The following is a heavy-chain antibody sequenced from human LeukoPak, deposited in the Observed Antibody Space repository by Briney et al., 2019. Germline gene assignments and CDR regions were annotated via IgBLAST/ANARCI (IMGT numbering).Heavy chain of an antibody. CDR3: ARDSKDDYPSGRPRDFDH. J-gene: IGHJ4*02. CDR1: GFTFSLYT. D-gene: IGHD5-24*01. V-gene: IGHV3-21*01. CDR2: ISSSSTYI. Sequence: GGSLRLSCAASGFTFSLYTMNWVRQAPGKGLEWVSSISSSSTYIYYADSVKGRFSISRDNAKNTLSLQMNSLRAEDTAVYYCARDSKDDYPSGRPRDFDHWGQGTLVTVSS.